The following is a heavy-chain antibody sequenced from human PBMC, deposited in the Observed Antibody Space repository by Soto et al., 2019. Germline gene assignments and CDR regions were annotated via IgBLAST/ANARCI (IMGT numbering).Heavy chain of an antibody. CDR3: ATDSLYAHYYGSGSP. J-gene: IGHJ5*02. CDR1: GYTLTELS. CDR2: FDPEDGET. V-gene: IGHV1-24*01. Sequence: ASVKVSCKVSGYTLTELSMHWVRQAPGKGLEWMGGFDPEDGETIYAQKFQGRVTMTEDTSTDTAYMELSSLRSEDTAVYYCATDSLYAHYYGSGSPWGQGTLVTVSS. D-gene: IGHD3-10*01.